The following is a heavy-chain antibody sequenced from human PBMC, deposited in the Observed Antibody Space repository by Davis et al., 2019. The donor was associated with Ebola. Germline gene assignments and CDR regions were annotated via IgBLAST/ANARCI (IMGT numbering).Heavy chain of an antibody. V-gene: IGHV4-59*13. D-gene: IGHD3-16*01. CDR2: AYSSVNI. J-gene: IGHJ4*01. CDR1: GDSISGKY. CDR3: ARGGLGGGGRGLYFTY. Sequence: SETLSLTCTVSGDSISGKYWNWVRQPPEKGLEWIVYAYSSVNIHYTPSLRSRVTVSLDTSKNQISLELNFVTAADTAVYYCARGGLGGGGRGLYFTYWGHGTLVTVSS.